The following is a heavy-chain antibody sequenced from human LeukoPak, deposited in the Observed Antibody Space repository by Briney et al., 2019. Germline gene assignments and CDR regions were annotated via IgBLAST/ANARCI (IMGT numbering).Heavy chain of an antibody. CDR3: TIVGATLSGDN. CDR2: IYSGGST. D-gene: IGHD1-26*01. V-gene: IGHV3-66*02. J-gene: IGHJ4*02. CDR1: GFTVSSNY. Sequence: GGSLRLSCAASGFTVSSNYMSWVRQAPGKGLEWVSVIYSGGSTYYADSVKGRFTISRDNSKNTLYLQMNSLRAEDTAVYYCTIVGATLSGDNWGQGTLVTVSS.